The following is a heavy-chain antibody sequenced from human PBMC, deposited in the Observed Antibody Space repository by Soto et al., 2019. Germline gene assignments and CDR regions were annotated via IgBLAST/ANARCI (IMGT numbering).Heavy chain of an antibody. Sequence: SETLSLTCTVSGGSISSSSYYWGWIRQPPGKGLEWIGSIYYSGSTYYNPSLKSRVTISVDTSKNQFSLKLSSVTAADTAVYYCARHGMETTVTLYYFDYWGQGTLVTVSS. CDR3: ARHGMETTVTLYYFDY. CDR1: GGSISSSSYY. J-gene: IGHJ4*02. V-gene: IGHV4-39*01. D-gene: IGHD4-17*01. CDR2: IYYSGST.